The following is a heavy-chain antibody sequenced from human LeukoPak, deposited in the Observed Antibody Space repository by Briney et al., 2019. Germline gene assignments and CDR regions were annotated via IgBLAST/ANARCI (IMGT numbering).Heavy chain of an antibody. CDR1: GYTFTSYA. CDR2: INAGNGNT. J-gene: IGHJ6*02. D-gene: IGHD3-9*01. Sequence: ASVKVPCKASGYTFTSYAMHWVRQAPGQRLEWMGWINAGNGNTKYSQKFQGRVTITRDTSASTAYMELSSLRSEDAAVYYCARDPHYDILTGYYYGMDVWGQGTTVTVSS. V-gene: IGHV1-3*01. CDR3: ARDPHYDILTGYYYGMDV.